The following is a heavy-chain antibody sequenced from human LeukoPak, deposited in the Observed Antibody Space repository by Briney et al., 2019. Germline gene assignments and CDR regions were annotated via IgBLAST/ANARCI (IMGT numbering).Heavy chain of an antibody. Sequence: ASVKVSCKASGYTFTGYYMHWVRQAPGQGLERMGWINPNSGGTNYAQKFQGRVTMTRDTSISTAYMELSRLRSDDTAVYYCATSGITMIVVELDYWGQGTLVTVSS. CDR2: INPNSGGT. J-gene: IGHJ4*02. CDR1: GYTFTGYY. V-gene: IGHV1-2*02. CDR3: ATSGITMIVVELDY. D-gene: IGHD3-22*01.